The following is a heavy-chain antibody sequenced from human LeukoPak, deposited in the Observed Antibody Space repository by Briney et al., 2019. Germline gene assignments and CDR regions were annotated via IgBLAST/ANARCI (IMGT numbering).Heavy chain of an antibody. CDR1: GGSISSYY. CDR3: ARLRNGIDY. J-gene: IGHJ4*02. D-gene: IGHD1-1*01. Sequence: PSGTLSLTCTVSGGSISSYYWSWIRQPPGKGLEWIGYIYYSGSTNYNPSLKSRVTISVDTSKNQFSLKLSSVTAADTAVYYCARLRNGIDYWGQGTLVTVSS. CDR2: IYYSGST. V-gene: IGHV4-59*08.